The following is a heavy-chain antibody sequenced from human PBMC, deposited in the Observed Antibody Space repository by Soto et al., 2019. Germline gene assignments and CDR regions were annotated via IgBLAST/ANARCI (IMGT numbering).Heavy chain of an antibody. D-gene: IGHD3-10*01. Sequence: QVQLQESGPGLVKPSQTLSLTCTVSGGSISSGGYYWSWIRQHPGKGLEWIGYIYYSGSTYYNPSLKSRVTISVDTSKNQYSLKLSSVTAADTAVYYCARETLWFGELFHDYWGQGTLVTVSS. V-gene: IGHV4-31*03. J-gene: IGHJ4*02. CDR1: GGSISSGGYY. CDR3: ARETLWFGELFHDY. CDR2: IYYSGST.